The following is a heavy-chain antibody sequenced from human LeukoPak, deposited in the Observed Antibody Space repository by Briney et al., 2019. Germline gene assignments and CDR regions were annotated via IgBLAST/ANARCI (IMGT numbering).Heavy chain of an antibody. V-gene: IGHV4-59*11. J-gene: IGHJ5*02. Sequence: SETLSLTCTVSDGSLSGHYWSWIRQPPGKGLEYIGYIYYSGSTNYNPSLKSRVTISVDTSKNHFSLKLTSVTAADTAVYFCARGIYEYQLLSWFDPWGQGILVTVSS. D-gene: IGHD2-2*01. CDR2: IYYSGST. CDR3: ARGIYEYQLLSWFDP. CDR1: DGSLSGHY.